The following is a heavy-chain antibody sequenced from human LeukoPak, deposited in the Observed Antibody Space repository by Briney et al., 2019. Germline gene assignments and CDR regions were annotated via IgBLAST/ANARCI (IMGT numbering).Heavy chain of an antibody. CDR1: GFTFSDSA. CDR2: ISFNGRNT. V-gene: IGHV3-23*01. Sequence: PGGSLRLSCAASGFTFSDSAMSWVRQTPRKGLEWVSLISFNGRNTYYGDSVKGRFTISRDNSKDTVYLQMNSLRAEDTAIFYCVRDIELSTWGPGTMVTVSS. D-gene: IGHD3-16*02. J-gene: IGHJ3*01. CDR3: VRDIELST.